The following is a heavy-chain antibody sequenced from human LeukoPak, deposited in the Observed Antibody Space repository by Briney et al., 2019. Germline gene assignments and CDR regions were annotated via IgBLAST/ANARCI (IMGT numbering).Heavy chain of an antibody. D-gene: IGHD3-9*01. Sequence: SETLSLTCTVSGGSVSSGSYYWSWIRQPPGKGLEWIGYIYYSGSTNYNPSLKSRVTISADTSKNQFSLKLSSVTAADTAVYYCAKADPLRYFDWLFAPYYWGQGTLVTVSS. J-gene: IGHJ4*02. CDR2: IYYSGST. V-gene: IGHV4-61*01. CDR3: AKADPLRYFDWLFAPYY. CDR1: GGSVSSGSYY.